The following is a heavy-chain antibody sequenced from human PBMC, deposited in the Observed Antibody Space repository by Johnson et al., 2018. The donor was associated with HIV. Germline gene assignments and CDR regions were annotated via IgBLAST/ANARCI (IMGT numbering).Heavy chain of an antibody. V-gene: IGHV3-7*01. D-gene: IGHD2-15*01. Sequence: VQLVESGGGLVQPGRSLRLSCAASGFNFSSYWMSWVRQAPGKGLEWVANIKQDGSEKYYVDSVKGRFTISRDNAKNSLYLQMNSLRADDMAVYYCARERYGSQAIDAFDIWGQGTMVTVSS. CDR1: GFNFSSYW. CDR2: IKQDGSEK. CDR3: ARERYGSQAIDAFDI. J-gene: IGHJ3*02.